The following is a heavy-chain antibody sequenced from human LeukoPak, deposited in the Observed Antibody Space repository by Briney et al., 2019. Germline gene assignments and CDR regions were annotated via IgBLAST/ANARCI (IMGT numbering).Heavy chain of an antibody. J-gene: IGHJ4*02. Sequence: GGSLRLSCAASGFTLSTYAMSWVRQTPGKGLEWVSGISDSSGTTYYADSVKGPFTISRDNSKNTLYLQMNSLRAEDTALYYCAKHKGPGSFDYWGQGTLVTVSS. D-gene: IGHD1-26*01. CDR2: ISDSSGTT. CDR3: AKHKGPGSFDY. V-gene: IGHV3-23*01. CDR1: GFTLSTYA.